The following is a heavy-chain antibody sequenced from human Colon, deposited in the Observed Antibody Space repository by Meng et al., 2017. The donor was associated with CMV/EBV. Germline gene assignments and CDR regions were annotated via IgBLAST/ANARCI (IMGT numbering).Heavy chain of an antibody. D-gene: IGHD1-26*01. CDR2: INQHGGEI. Sequence: GESLKISCAASGFTFSDYCMSWVRQAPGKGLEWVANINQHGGEIKYVDSVKGRFTISRDNAKNSLFLQMDSLRAEDTAVYYCARHRGGSLDFWGPGTRVTVSS. V-gene: IGHV3-7*01. CDR3: ARHRGGSLDF. CDR1: GFTFSDYC. J-gene: IGHJ4*02.